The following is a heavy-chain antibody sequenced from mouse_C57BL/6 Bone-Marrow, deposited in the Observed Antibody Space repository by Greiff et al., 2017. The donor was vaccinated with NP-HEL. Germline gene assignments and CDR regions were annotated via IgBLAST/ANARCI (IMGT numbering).Heavy chain of an antibody. CDR3: ASEEHYYGSSYLDY. CDR1: GYTFTSYW. CDR2: IDPSDSYT. Sequence: QVQLQQPGAELVKPGASVKLSCKASGYTFTSYWMQWVKQRPGQGLEWIGEIDPSDSYTNYNQKFKGKATLTVDTSSSTAYMQLSSLTSEDSAVYYCASEEHYYGSSYLDYWGQGTTLTVSS. D-gene: IGHD1-1*01. V-gene: IGHV1-50*01. J-gene: IGHJ2*01.